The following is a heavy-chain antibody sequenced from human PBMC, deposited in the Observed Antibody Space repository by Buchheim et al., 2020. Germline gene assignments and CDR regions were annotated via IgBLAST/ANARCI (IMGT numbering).Heavy chain of an antibody. V-gene: IGHV3-30*18. CDR3: AKDPSGVRDDGYYGMDV. Sequence: QVQLVESGGGVVQPGRSLRLSCAASGFTFTSYGMHWVRQAPGKGLEWVAVISYDEKNKWYADSVKGRFTLSRDSSKHTLYLQMDSLRPEDTAMYYCAKDPSGVRDDGYYGMDVWGQGTT. CDR1: GFTFTSYG. D-gene: IGHD6-13*01. J-gene: IGHJ6*02. CDR2: ISYDEKNK.